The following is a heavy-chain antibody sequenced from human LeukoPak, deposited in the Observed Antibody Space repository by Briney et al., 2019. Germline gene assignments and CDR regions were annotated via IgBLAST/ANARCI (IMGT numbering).Heavy chain of an antibody. J-gene: IGHJ4*02. CDR1: GFAFSSYA. CDR3: AKVGGGNTRGNFDY. D-gene: IGHD4-23*01. V-gene: IGHV3-23*01. Sequence: GASLRLSCAASGFAFSSYAMSWVRQAPGKGLEWVSTLSGSGVSTYYADSVRGRFTISRDNSKTTLYLQMNSLRAEDTAVYYCAKVGGGNTRGNFDYWGQGTLVTVSS. CDR2: LSGSGVST.